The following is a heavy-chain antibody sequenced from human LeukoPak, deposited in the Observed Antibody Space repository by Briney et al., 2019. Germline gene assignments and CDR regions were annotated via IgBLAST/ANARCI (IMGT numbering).Heavy chain of an antibody. V-gene: IGHV1-2*02. Sequence: GASVKVSCKASGYPFIDNHIHWVRQAPGQGPEWMGWISPKSGGTVYSQKFQGRVTLISDTSINTVYMELSSLRSDDTAVYFCTREGSSGYYRYWGQGTLVTASS. CDR1: GYPFIDNH. CDR3: TREGSSGYYRY. J-gene: IGHJ4*02. CDR2: ISPKSGGT. D-gene: IGHD3-3*01.